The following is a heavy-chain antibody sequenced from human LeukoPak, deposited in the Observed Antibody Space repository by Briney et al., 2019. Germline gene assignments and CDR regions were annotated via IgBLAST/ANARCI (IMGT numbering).Heavy chain of an antibody. CDR1: GFTFSTYA. CDR3: ARDQTWRFGDWFDP. CDR2: ISGNGGST. V-gene: IGHV3-64*01. Sequence: EGSLRLSCAASGFTFSTYAMHWVRQAPGKGLEYVSGISGNGGSTFYANSVKGRFIISRDNSKNTLYLQMGSLRGQDMAVYYCARDQTWRFGDWFDPWGQGTLVTVSS. D-gene: IGHD3-16*01. J-gene: IGHJ5*02.